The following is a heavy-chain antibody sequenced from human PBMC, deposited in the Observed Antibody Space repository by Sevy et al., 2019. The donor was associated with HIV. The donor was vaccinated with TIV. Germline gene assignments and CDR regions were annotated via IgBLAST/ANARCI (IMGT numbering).Heavy chain of an antibody. CDR1: GFTFSDHY. J-gene: IGHJ6*02. CDR2: IRNKAKSYTT. D-gene: IGHD6-25*01. Sequence: GGSLRLSCAASGFTFSDHYMDWVRQAPGKGLEWVGRIRNKAKSYTTEYAASVKGRFTVSRDDSKNSLYMQMNSLKTENTAVYYCARGVSEAATYYYYGLDVWGQGTTVTVSS. V-gene: IGHV3-72*01. CDR3: ARGVSEAATYYYYGLDV.